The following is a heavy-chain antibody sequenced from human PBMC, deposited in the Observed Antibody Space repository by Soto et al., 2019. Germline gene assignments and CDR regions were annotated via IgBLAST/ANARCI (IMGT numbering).Heavy chain of an antibody. J-gene: IGHJ6*02. Sequence: VQLLESGGDLVQPGGSLRLSCEASGFTFSNYAMSWVRQAPGKGLEWVSVISGSGGSTNYADSAKGRFTISRDNSTDTLYLQMNSLRAEDTAVYYCARVFYYDILTGKSYNMDVWGQGTTVIVSS. CDR1: GFTFSNYA. D-gene: IGHD3-9*01. CDR3: ARVFYYDILTGKSYNMDV. V-gene: IGHV3-23*01. CDR2: ISGSGGST.